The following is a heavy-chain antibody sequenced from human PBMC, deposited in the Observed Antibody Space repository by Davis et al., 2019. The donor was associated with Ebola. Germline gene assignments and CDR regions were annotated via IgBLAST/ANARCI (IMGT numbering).Heavy chain of an antibody. CDR2: ISDSGGST. D-gene: IGHD1-26*01. V-gene: IGHV3-23*01. CDR1: GFTFSSSD. CDR3: AGGPWEFDF. Sequence: GESLKISCAASGFTFSSSDMSWVRQAPGKGLEWVSVISDSGGSTYYADSVKGRFTISRDNSKNTLYLQMNSLRAEDTAVYYCAGGPWEFDFWGQGTLVTVSS. J-gene: IGHJ4*02.